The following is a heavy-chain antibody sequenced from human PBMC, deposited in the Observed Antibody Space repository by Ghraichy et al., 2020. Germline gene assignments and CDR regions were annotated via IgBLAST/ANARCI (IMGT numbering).Heavy chain of an antibody. CDR3: ARGVREGGSYHFDY. J-gene: IGHJ4*02. D-gene: IGHD1-26*01. Sequence: SETLSLTCTVSGYSISRGSYWGWIRQPPGKGLEWIGSIYHSGSTYYNPSLKSRVTISVDTSKNQFSLKLSSVTAADTAVYYCARGVREGGSYHFDYWGQGTLVTVSS. CDR2: IYHSGST. V-gene: IGHV4-38-2*02. CDR1: GYSISRGSY.